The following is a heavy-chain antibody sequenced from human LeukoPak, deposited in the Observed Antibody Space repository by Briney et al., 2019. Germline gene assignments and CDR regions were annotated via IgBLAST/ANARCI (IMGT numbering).Heavy chain of an antibody. J-gene: IGHJ6*02. V-gene: IGHV4-39*07. Sequence: SETLSLTCTVSGGSIRSSYYYWGWIRQPPGKGLEWIGEINHSGYTNYYPSLKSRVTISVDTSKNQFSLRLSSVTAADTAVYYCARNDYFGINNGMDVWGQGTTVTVS. CDR2: INHSGYT. CDR1: GGSIRSSYYY. CDR3: ARNDYFGINNGMDV. D-gene: IGHD2/OR15-2a*01.